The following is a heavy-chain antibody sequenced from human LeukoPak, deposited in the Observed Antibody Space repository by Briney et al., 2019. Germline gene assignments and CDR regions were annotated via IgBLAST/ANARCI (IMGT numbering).Heavy chain of an antibody. V-gene: IGHV1-8*02. Sequence: GGSLRLSCAASGYTFASYYMHWVRQAPGQGLEWMGWMNPNSGNTGYAQKFQGRVTMTRNTSISTAYMELSSLRSEDTAVYYCAAGEQDYDILTGYPIGDGMDVWGQGTTVTVSS. CDR2: MNPNSGNT. D-gene: IGHD3-9*01. CDR1: GYTFASYY. J-gene: IGHJ6*02. CDR3: AAGEQDYDILTGYPIGDGMDV.